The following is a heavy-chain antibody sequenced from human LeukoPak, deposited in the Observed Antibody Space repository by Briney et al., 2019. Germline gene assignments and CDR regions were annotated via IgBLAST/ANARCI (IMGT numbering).Heavy chain of an antibody. CDR1: GYTFTDYY. J-gene: IGHJ1*01. D-gene: IGHD6-19*01. Sequence: ASVKVSCKTSGYTFTDYYMHWVRQAPGQGLEWMGIINTSGGRTSYAQKFQGRVTMTRDTSTSTVYMELSSLRSASTAVYYCARPIAVAGKGYFHYWGQGTLVNVSS. V-gene: IGHV1-46*01. CDR2: INTSGGRT. CDR3: ARPIAVAGKGYFHY.